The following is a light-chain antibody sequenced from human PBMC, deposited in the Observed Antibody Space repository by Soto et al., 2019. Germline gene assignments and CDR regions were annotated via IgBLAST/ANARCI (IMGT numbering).Light chain of an antibody. CDR2: RVS. CDR3: TSSTIDSRYV. CDR1: SSDVGSSNY. J-gene: IGLJ1*01. V-gene: IGLV2-14*01. Sequence: QSALTQPASVSGYPGQSITISCTGTSSDVGSSNYVSWYQQYPGKVPKLLIDRVSNRPSGVSNRFSGSKSVYTASLTISRLQTEDEADYFCTSSTIDSRYVFGTGNKLTVL.